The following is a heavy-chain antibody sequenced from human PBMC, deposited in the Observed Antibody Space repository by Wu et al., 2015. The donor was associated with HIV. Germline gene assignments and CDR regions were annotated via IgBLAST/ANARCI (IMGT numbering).Heavy chain of an antibody. D-gene: IGHD3-10*01. CDR2: IIPIFGTA. J-gene: IGHJ3*02. CDR3: ARDLGRGSGSYSAFDI. CDR1: GGTFSSYA. V-gene: IGHV1-69*12. Sequence: QVQLVQSGAEVKKPGSSVKVSCKASGGTFSSYAISWVRQAPGQGLEWMGGIIPIFGTANYAQKFQGRVTITADESTSTAYMELSSLRSEDTAVYYCARDLGRGSGSYSAFDIWGQGTMVTSLQ.